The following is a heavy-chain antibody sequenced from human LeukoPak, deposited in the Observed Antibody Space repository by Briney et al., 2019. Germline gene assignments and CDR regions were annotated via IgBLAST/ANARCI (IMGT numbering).Heavy chain of an antibody. CDR3: AREDDTGRYMGDDAFDI. J-gene: IGHJ3*02. D-gene: IGHD1-26*01. Sequence: ASVKVSCKASGGTFNSYAISWVRQAPGQGLEWMGGIIPMSDTANYPQKFRDRLTITADIPTSTVYMELSSLRSEDTAVYYCAREDDTGRYMGDDAFDIWGQGTMVTVSS. CDR1: GGTFNSYA. CDR2: IIPMSDTA. V-gene: IGHV1-69*06.